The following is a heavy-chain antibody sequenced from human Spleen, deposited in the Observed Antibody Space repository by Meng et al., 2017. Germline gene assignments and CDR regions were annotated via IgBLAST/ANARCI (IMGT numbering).Heavy chain of an antibody. CDR3: ARDEDISAAGKLFGDY. CDR1: GYNFPDYY. D-gene: IGHD6-25*01. V-gene: IGHV1-2*06. CDR2: INPKSGDT. Sequence: VKVSCKPSGYNFPDYYIHWVRRAPGQGLEWMGRINPKSGDTHYAQKFQARVTMTGDTSISTAYMELSGLRSDDTAMYYCARDEDISAAGKLFGDYWGQGTLVTVSS. J-gene: IGHJ4*02.